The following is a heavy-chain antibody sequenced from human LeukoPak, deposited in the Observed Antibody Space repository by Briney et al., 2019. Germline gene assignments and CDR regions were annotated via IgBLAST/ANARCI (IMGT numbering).Heavy chain of an antibody. J-gene: IGHJ4*02. Sequence: GGSLRLSCAASGFTFSIYWMSWVRQAPGKGLEWVANIKQDGSEEYYVDSVKGRFTISRDNAKNSLYLQMNSLGAEDTAVYYCARAITNYGYIFDYWGQGTLVTVSS. CDR3: ARAITNYGYIFDY. V-gene: IGHV3-7*01. D-gene: IGHD5-18*01. CDR2: IKQDGSEE. CDR1: GFTFSIYW.